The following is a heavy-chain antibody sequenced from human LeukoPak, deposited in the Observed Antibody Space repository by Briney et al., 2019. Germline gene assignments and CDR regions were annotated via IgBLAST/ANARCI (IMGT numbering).Heavy chain of an antibody. Sequence: SQTLSLTCTVSGGSISSGDYYWGWIRQPPGKGLEWIGYIYYSGSTYYNPSLKSRVTISVDASKNQFSLKLSSVTAADTAVYYCASLPLELFFDCWGQGTLVTVSS. V-gene: IGHV4-30-4*08. D-gene: IGHD1-7*01. CDR3: ASLPLELFFDC. CDR2: IYYSGST. CDR1: GGSISSGDYY. J-gene: IGHJ4*02.